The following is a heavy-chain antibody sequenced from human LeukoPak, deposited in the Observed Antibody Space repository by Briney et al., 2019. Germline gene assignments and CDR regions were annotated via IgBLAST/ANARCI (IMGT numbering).Heavy chain of an antibody. V-gene: IGHV4-30-4*08. J-gene: IGHJ4*02. CDR1: GGSISSGDYY. D-gene: IGHD4-11*01. Sequence: PSQTLSLTCTVSGGSISSGDYYWSWIRQPPGKGLEWIGYIYYSGSTYYNPSLKSRVTISVDTSKNQFSLKLSSVTAADTAVYYCARFNPYYSNTDYWGQGTLVTVSS. CDR2: IYYSGST. CDR3: ARFNPYYSNTDY.